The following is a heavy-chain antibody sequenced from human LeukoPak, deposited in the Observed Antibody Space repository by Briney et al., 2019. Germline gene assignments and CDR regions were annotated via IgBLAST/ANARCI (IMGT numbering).Heavy chain of an antibody. Sequence: PGGSLRLSCAASGFTFSSYAMSWVRQAPGKGLEWASAISGSGGSTYYADSVKGRFTISRDNSKNTLYLQMNSLRAEDTAVYYCARTVAGTPNWFDPWGQGTLVTVSS. CDR3: ARTVAGTPNWFDP. V-gene: IGHV3-23*01. J-gene: IGHJ5*02. D-gene: IGHD2-15*01. CDR2: ISGSGGST. CDR1: GFTFSSYA.